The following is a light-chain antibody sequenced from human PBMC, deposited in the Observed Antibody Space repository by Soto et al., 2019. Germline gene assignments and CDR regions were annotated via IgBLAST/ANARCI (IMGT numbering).Light chain of an antibody. J-gene: IGKJ5*01. CDR3: QQRSNWPLT. CDR2: DAS. Sequence: EIVLTQSPGTLSLSPGERATLSCRASQSVSSSYLAWYQQKPGQAPRLLIYDASNKATGIPARFSGSGSGTDFTLTINSLEPEDFAVYYCQQRSNWPLTFGGGTRLEIK. CDR1: QSVSSSY. V-gene: IGKV3D-20*02.